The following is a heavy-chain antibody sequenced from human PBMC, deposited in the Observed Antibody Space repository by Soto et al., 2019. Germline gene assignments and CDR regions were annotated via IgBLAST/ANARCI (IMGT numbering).Heavy chain of an antibody. CDR2: MDPNSGKT. CDR3: ARGATQRLAPDC. Sequence: ASVKVSCKASGYTFTTYDSNGVRQATGQGLEWMGWMDPNSGKTGYAQKFQGRVTMTRHTSTATDYLELSSLTSEDTAVYYCARGATQRLAPDCWGQGTLVTVSS. J-gene: IGHJ4*02. CDR1: GYTFTTYD. D-gene: IGHD5-12*01. V-gene: IGHV1-8*01.